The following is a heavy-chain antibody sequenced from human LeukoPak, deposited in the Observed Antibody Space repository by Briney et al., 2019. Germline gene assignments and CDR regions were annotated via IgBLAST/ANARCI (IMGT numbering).Heavy chain of an antibody. Sequence: NPSETLSLTCAVSGVSISSSAWWIWVRQPPGQGLEWIGEIHRDGRTRYNPSLKSRVTMSMDYSKNQFSLSVTSVTAADTAIYYCWKTDIYFNPIDYWGPGSLVTVSS. V-gene: IGHV4-4*02. J-gene: IGHJ4*02. CDR3: WKTDIYFNPIDY. CDR1: GVSISSSAW. CDR2: IHRDGRT. D-gene: IGHD3-9*01.